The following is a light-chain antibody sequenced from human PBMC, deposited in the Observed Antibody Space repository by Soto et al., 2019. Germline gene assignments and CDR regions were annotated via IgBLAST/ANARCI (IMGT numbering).Light chain of an antibody. CDR1: GANIGSNR. Sequence: QSALTQPPSASGTPGQRVTISCSGSGANIGSNRVSWFQQLPGSAPKLLIYSDDQRPSGVPDRFSGSKSVTSASLAISGLHFEDEGDYYCAAWDDSLDARLFGGGTKLTVL. CDR3: AAWDDSLDARL. V-gene: IGLV1-44*01. CDR2: SDD. J-gene: IGLJ3*02.